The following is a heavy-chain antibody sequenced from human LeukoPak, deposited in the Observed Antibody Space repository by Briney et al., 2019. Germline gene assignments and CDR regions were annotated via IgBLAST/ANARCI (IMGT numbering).Heavy chain of an antibody. Sequence: ASVKVSCKASGYTFTGYYMNWVRQAPGQGLEWMGWINPNSGGTNYAQKFQGRVTMTRDTSISTAYMELSRLRSDDTAVYYCARDVYAYYYGSGSSGILDYWGQGTLVTVSS. CDR3: ARDVYAYYYGSGSSGILDY. CDR1: GYTFTGYY. J-gene: IGHJ4*02. D-gene: IGHD3-10*01. V-gene: IGHV1-2*02. CDR2: INPNSGGT.